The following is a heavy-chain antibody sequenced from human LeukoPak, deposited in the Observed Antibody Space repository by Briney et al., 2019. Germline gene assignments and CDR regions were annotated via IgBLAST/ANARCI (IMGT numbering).Heavy chain of an antibody. J-gene: IGHJ4*02. V-gene: IGHV4-39*01. Sequence: SETLSLTCTVSGGSISSSSYYWGWIRQPPGKGLEWIGSIYYSGSTYYNPSLKSRVTISVDTSKNQFSLKLSSVTAADTAVYYCARLGIQLWPFYYWGQGTLVTVSS. CDR1: GGSISSSSYY. CDR2: IYYSGST. CDR3: ARLGIQLWPFYY. D-gene: IGHD5-18*01.